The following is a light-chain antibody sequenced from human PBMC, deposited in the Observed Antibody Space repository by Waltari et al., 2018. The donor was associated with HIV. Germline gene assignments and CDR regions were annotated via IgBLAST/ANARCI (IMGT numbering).Light chain of an antibody. V-gene: IGKV1-39*01. CDR1: HSISSS. CDR2: AAS. CDR3: QQSFSTPRT. J-gene: IGKJ4*01. Sequence: DIQMTQSPSSLSASVGDRVTITCRASHSISSSLNWYQQNPGKAPKLLIYAASTLQSGVPSRCSGSGSGTDFTLTISSLQPEDFATYYCQQSFSTPRTFGGGTKVEIK.